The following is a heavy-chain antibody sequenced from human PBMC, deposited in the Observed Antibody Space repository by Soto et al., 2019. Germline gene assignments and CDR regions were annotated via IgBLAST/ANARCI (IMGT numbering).Heavy chain of an antibody. CDR1: GFTFSSYS. Sequence: PGGSLRLSCAASGFTFSSYSMNWVRQAPGKGLEWVSSISSSSGHIYYADSLKGRFTISRDNAKNSLYLQMNSLRAEDTAVYYCTRHWLATRELDYWGQGTLVTVSS. CDR3: TRHWLATRELDY. J-gene: IGHJ4*02. CDR2: ISSSSGHI. V-gene: IGHV3-21*01. D-gene: IGHD1-26*01.